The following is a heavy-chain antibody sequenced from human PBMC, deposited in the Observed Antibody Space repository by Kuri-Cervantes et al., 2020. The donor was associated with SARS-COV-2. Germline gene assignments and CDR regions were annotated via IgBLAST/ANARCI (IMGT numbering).Heavy chain of an antibody. Sequence: GESLKISCAASGFTFSSYAMHWVRQAPGKGLEWVAVISYDGSNKYYADSVKGRFTISRDNSKNTLYLQMNSLRAEDTAVYYCARASDYYDSSGYYYDGAFDPWGQGTLVTVSS. D-gene: IGHD3-22*01. CDR2: ISYDGSNK. J-gene: IGHJ5*02. V-gene: IGHV3-30*01. CDR1: GFTFSSYA. CDR3: ARASDYYDSSGYYYDGAFDP.